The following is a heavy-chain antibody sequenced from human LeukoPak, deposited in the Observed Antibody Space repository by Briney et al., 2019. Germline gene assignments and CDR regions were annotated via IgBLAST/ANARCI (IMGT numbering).Heavy chain of an antibody. Sequence: SQTLSLTCTVSGGSISSGGYYWSWIRQPPGKGLEWIGYIYHSGSTYYNPSLKSRVTISVDRSKNQFSLKLSSVTAADTAVYYCARQWELLRSFDAFHIWGPGTMVTVSS. CDR3: ARQWELLRSFDAFHI. V-gene: IGHV4-30-2*01. CDR2: IYHSGST. D-gene: IGHD1-26*01. CDR1: GGSISSGGYY. J-gene: IGHJ3*02.